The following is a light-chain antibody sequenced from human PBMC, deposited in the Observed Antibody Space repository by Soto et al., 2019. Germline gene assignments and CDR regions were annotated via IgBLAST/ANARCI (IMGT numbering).Light chain of an antibody. V-gene: IGKV4-1*01. CDR3: QQYYDLPLT. CDR2: WAS. Sequence: MVVTSYPETLAVSLGERATINCRSSQNLLYSSNKRDYLAWYQQKVGQPPKLRIYWASTRESGVPDRFSGSGSGTDFTLTISSLQAEDVAVYYSQQYYDLPLTFGGGTKVDIK. CDR1: QNLLYSSNKRDY. J-gene: IGKJ4*01.